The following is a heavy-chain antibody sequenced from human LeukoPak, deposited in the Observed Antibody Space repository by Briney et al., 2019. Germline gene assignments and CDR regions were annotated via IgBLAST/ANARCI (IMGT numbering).Heavy chain of an antibody. J-gene: IGHJ5*02. CDR2: INWNGGST. Sequence: PGGSLVLSCSASGFTFDDYGMSWVRQAPGKGLEWVSGINWNGGSTGYADSVKGRFTISRDNAKNSLYLQMNSLRAEDTALYYCARDHPQWLGRYWFDPWGQGTLATVSS. V-gene: IGHV3-20*04. D-gene: IGHD3-10*01. CDR1: GFTFDDYG. CDR3: ARDHPQWLGRYWFDP.